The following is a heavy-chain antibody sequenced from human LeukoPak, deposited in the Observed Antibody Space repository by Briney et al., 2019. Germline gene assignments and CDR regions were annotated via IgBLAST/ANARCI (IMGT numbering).Heavy chain of an antibody. Sequence: NPSETLSLTCTVSGGSITSDHWNWIRQPPGKGLEWIGCIYYSGSTYYNPSLKSRVTISVDMSKNQFSLRLTSVAAADTAVYYCARKNDFDIWGQGTLVTVSS. J-gene: IGHJ3*02. CDR1: GGSITSDH. V-gene: IGHV4-59*01. D-gene: IGHD2/OR15-2a*01. CDR3: ARKNDFDI. CDR2: IYYSGST.